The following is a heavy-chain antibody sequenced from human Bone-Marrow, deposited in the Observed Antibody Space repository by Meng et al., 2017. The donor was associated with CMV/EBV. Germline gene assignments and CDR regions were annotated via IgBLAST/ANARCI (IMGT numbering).Heavy chain of an antibody. CDR1: GGPISSSSYY. V-gene: IGHV4-39*07. CDR2: IYYSGST. Sequence: GSLRLSCTVSGGPISSSSYYWGWIRQPPGKGLEWIGSIYYSGSTYYNPSLKSRVTISVETSKNQFSLTLSSVTAADTAVYYCARGGVVVPAAIRSDYYYYYGMDVWGQGTTVTVSS. J-gene: IGHJ6*02. CDR3: ARGGVVVPAAIRSDYYYYYGMDV. D-gene: IGHD2-2*01.